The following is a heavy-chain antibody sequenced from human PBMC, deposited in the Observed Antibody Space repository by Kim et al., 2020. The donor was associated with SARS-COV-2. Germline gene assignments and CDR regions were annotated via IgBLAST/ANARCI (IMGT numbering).Heavy chain of an antibody. CDR1: GGSFSGYY. CDR3: ARVLEIVVVPAAQRQKAQGIAAGFDY. J-gene: IGHJ4*02. D-gene: IGHD2-2*01. V-gene: IGHV4-34*01. Sequence: SETLSLTCAVYGGSFSGYYWSWIRQPPGKGLEWIGEINHSGSTNYNPSLKSRVTISVDTSKNQFSLKLSSVTAADTAVYYCARVLEIVVVPAAQRQKAQGIAAGFDYWGQGTLVTVSS. CDR2: INHSGST.